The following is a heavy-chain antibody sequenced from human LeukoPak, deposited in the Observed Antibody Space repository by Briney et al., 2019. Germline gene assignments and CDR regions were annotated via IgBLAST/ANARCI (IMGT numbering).Heavy chain of an antibody. CDR2: IYSGGST. Sequence: GGSLRLSCAASGFTVSSNYMSWVRQAPGKGLEWVSVIYSGGSTYYADSVKGRFTISRDNSKNTLYLQMNSLRAEDTAVYYCARDRSHRITMVREAGGMDVWGQGTTVTVSS. V-gene: IGHV3-53*01. J-gene: IGHJ6*02. CDR3: ARDRSHRITMVREAGGMDV. D-gene: IGHD3-10*01. CDR1: GFTVSSNY.